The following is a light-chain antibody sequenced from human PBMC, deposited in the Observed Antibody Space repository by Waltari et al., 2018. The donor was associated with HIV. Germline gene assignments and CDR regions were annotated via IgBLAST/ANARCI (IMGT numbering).Light chain of an antibody. J-gene: IGKJ5*01. CDR3: QQRTNRPPIT. Sequence: EIVLTQSPAALVLSPGERATLSCRASQSVNTYLAWYKQKFGQPPRLLIYDASTRATGIPARFTGNGSGTDFTLTISSLEPEDFAVYFCQQRTNRPPITFGQGTRLELK. CDR2: DAS. CDR1: QSVNTY. V-gene: IGKV3-11*01.